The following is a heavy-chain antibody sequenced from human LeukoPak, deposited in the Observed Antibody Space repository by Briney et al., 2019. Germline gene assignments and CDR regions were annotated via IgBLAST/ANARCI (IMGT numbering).Heavy chain of an antibody. V-gene: IGHV3-30*03. CDR1: GFTFSSYG. J-gene: IGHJ4*02. D-gene: IGHD3-10*01. Sequence: GGSLRLSCAASGFTFSSYGIHWVRQAPGKGLEWVAVISSDGSDKYYADSVKGRFTISRDNSKNTLYLQMNSLRAEDTAVYYCAGGYGWTTNYWGQGTLVTVSS. CDR3: AGGYGWTTNY. CDR2: ISSDGSDK.